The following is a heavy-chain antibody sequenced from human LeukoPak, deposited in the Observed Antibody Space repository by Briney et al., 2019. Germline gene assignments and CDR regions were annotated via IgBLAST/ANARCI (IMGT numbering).Heavy chain of an antibody. CDR1: GGSVSNYY. Sequence: SETLSLTCTVSGGSVSNYYWSWIRQPPGKGLEYIGHVYYSGSTDYNPSLKSRLAISVDNSMNQFSLKLSSVTAADTAVYYCARDFTGLQDYWGQGTLVTVSS. CDR3: ARDFTGLQDY. V-gene: IGHV4-59*02. J-gene: IGHJ4*02. D-gene: IGHD4-11*01. CDR2: VYYSGST.